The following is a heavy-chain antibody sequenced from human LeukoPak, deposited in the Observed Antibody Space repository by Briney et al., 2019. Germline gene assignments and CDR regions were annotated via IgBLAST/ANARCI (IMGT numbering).Heavy chain of an antibody. V-gene: IGHV4-34*01. D-gene: IGHD4-17*01. CDR2: INHSGST. CDR3: ARGGRYGDYGIDY. J-gene: IGHJ4*02. Sequence: PSETLSLTCAVNGGSFSGYYWSRIRQPRGKGLEWIGEINHSGSTNYNPSLKSRVTISVDTSKNQFSLKLSSVTAADTAVYYCARGGRYGDYGIDYWGQGTLVTVSS. CDR1: GGSFSGYY.